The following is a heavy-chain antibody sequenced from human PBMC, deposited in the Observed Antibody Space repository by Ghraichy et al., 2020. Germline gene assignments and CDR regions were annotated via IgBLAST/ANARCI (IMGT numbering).Heavy chain of an antibody. CDR2: MSYEGSNR. CDR3: AKDKGIYGDQAFDS. D-gene: IGHD4-17*01. CDR1: GFNFPHYA. Sequence: GGSLRLSCTASGFNFPHYAMHWVRQAPGKGLEWVALMSYEGSNRYNAESVKGRFTISKDNSKNTLYLQMDSLRTEDTAVYYCAKDKGIYGDQAFDSWGQGTLVTVSS. V-gene: IGHV3-30*18. J-gene: IGHJ4*02.